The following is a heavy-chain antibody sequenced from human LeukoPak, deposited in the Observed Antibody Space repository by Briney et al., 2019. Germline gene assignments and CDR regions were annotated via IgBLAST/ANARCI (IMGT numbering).Heavy chain of an antibody. Sequence: PGGSLRLSCAASGFTFSSHWMHWVRQAPEKGLVGVSHINADGSATYYAASVKGRFTTSRDNARNTLYLQMHSLTAEDTGVYYCVRGALRDCSYTSCTRGNWFDPWGQGTLVTVSS. J-gene: IGHJ5*02. CDR1: GFTFSSHW. CDR3: VRGALRDCSYTSCTRGNWFDP. D-gene: IGHD2-2*01. V-gene: IGHV3-74*01. CDR2: INADGSAT.